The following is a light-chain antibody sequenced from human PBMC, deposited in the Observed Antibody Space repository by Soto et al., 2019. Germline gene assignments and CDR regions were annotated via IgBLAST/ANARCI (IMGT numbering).Light chain of an antibody. J-gene: IGKJ1*01. V-gene: IGKV3-15*01. CDR2: GAS. Sequence: EIVWTQSPATLSLSPGERATLSCRASQSVDSNLAWYQQKPGQAPRLLIYGASSRATGFPARFSGSGSGTEFTLTISSLQSEDFAVYYCQQYNNWPRAFGQGTKVEIK. CDR3: QQYNNWPRA. CDR1: QSVDSN.